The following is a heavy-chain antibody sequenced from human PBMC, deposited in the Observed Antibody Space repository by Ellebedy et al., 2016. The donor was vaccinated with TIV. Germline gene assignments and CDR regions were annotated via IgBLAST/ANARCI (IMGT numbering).Heavy chain of an antibody. J-gene: IGHJ5*02. Sequence: SVKVSXXASGGTFSSYAISWVRQAPGQGLEWMGGIIPIFGTANYAQKFQGRVTITADESTSTAYMELSSLRSEDTAVYYCARARKIIGWFNPWGQGTLVTVSS. CDR2: IIPIFGTA. V-gene: IGHV1-69*13. CDR3: ARARKIIGWFNP. D-gene: IGHD3-16*02. CDR1: GGTFSSYA.